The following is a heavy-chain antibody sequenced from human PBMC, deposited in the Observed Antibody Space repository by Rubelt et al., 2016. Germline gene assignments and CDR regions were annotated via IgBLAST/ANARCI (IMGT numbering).Heavy chain of an antibody. J-gene: IGHJ4*02. V-gene: IGHV4-34*01. CDR1: GGPFSGSY. CDR3: ARGPAFWSGYY. Sequence: QVQLQQWGAGLLKPSETLSLSCAVYGGPFSGSYWSWIRQSPGKGLEWIGKINTSGNSNYNPSLTSRVTVSVDTSKNQFALKLGVVTAADTAVYDCARGPAFWSGYYWGQGTLVTVSS. D-gene: IGHD3-3*01. CDR2: INTSGNS.